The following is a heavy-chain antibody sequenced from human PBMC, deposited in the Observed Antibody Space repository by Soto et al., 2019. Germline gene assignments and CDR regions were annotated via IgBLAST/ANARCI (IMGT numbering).Heavy chain of an antibody. D-gene: IGHD2-2*01. CDR3: AKGGGTPSRYFQH. Sequence: EVQLLESGGGLVQPGGSLRLSCAASGFIFSEYTMRWIRQAPGKGPEWVSSITGGGGTYYADSVKGRFTISSDTSKNTLYLQINSLRPEDTAVYYCAKGGGTPSRYFQHWGEGTLDAVSS. J-gene: IGHJ1*01. CDR1: GFIFSEYT. V-gene: IGHV3-23*01. CDR2: ITGGGGT.